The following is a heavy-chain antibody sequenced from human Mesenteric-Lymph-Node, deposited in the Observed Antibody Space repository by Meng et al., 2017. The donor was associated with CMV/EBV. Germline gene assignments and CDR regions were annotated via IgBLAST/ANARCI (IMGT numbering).Heavy chain of an antibody. J-gene: IGHJ4*02. V-gene: IGHV3-33*01. Sequence: ASGFPFSTYAMRWVRQAPGKGLEWVAITWSDGGNKYYADSVKGRFTISRDNSKNTLYLQMNSLRAEDTAVYYCAREGIVTTIPFDYWGQGTLVTVSS. CDR1: GFPFSTYA. CDR2: TWSDGGNK. D-gene: IGHD5-12*01. CDR3: AREGIVTTIPFDY.